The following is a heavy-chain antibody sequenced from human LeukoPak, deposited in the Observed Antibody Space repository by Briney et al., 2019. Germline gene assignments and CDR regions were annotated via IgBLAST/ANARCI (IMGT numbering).Heavy chain of an antibody. J-gene: IGHJ4*02. CDR3: VTLVRGVDPFDY. D-gene: IGHD3-10*01. CDR1: GYTFTSYY. CDR2: INPSGGST. Sequence: ASVKVSCKASGYTFTSYYMHWVRQAPGQGLGWMGIINPSGGSTSYAQKFQGRVTMTRDTSTSTVYMELSSLRSEDTAVYYCVTLVRGVDPFDYWGQGTLVTVSS. V-gene: IGHV1-46*01.